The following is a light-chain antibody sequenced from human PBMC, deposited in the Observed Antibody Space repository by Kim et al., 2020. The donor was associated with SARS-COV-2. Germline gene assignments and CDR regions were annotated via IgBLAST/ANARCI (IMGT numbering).Light chain of an antibody. CDR1: QSINKY. V-gene: IGKV1-39*01. Sequence: DIQMTQSPSSLSASVGDRVTITCRASQSINKYLNWYQQKPGKAPKLLIYAASTLQSGVPSRFSGSGSGTDFTLTINSLQPEDSATYYCQQTNSAPLTFGGGTKLEI. CDR3: QQTNSAPLT. J-gene: IGKJ4*01. CDR2: AAS.